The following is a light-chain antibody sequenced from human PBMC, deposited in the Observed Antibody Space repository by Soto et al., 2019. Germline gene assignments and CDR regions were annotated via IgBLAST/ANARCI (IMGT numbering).Light chain of an antibody. Sequence: QSALTQPASVSGSPGQSITISCTGTSNDVGSYTLVSWYQHHPGKAPRLIIYEVVQRPSGVPDRFSGSKSGNTASLTVSGLQAADEADYFCKSYAGSNTYVFGSGTKLTVL. V-gene: IGLV2-14*02. CDR2: EVV. CDR3: KSYAGSNTYV. CDR1: SNDVGSYTL. J-gene: IGLJ1*01.